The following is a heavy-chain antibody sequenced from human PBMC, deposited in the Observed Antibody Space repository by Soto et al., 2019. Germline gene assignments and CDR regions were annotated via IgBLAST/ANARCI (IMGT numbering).Heavy chain of an antibody. CDR1: RAFINSGGFY. V-gene: IGHV4-31*03. CDR2: IFHSGST. J-gene: IGHJ4*02. D-gene: IGHD3-22*01. Sequence: SETLSLTCSVSRAFINSGGFYYSWIRQPPGKGLEWLGYIFHSGSTLYNPSLRGRLTLSADTSRNQLSLYLNSVTAADTAMYYCARWFYYDSSGYSRHYFDSWGQGTLVPVSS. CDR3: ARWFYYDSSGYSRHYFDS.